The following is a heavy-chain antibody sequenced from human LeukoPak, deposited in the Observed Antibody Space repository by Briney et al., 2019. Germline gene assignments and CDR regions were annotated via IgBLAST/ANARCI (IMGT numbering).Heavy chain of an antibody. V-gene: IGHV4-4*09. J-gene: IGHJ4*02. CDR3: ASMVRGAYYFDY. CDR1: GGSISSYY. Sequence: SETLSLTCTVSGGSISSYYWSWIRQPPGKGLEWIGYIYTSGSTNYNPSLKSRVTISVDTSKNQFTLKLSSVTAADTAVYYCASMVRGAYYFDYWGQGTLVTVSS. D-gene: IGHD3-10*01. CDR2: IYTSGST.